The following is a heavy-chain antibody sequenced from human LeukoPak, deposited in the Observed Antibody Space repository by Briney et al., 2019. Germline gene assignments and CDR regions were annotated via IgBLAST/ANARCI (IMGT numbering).Heavy chain of an antibody. CDR3: ARGPNSNWSGLDF. CDR1: GFSFSGHW. Sequence: GGSLRLSCTASGFSFSGHWMHWARELPGKGRVWVSRISPTGSTTSYADSVKGRFTVSRDNAKNTLYLQVNNLRAEDTAVYYCARGPNSNWSGLDFWGQGTLLTVSS. V-gene: IGHV3-74*01. J-gene: IGHJ4*02. D-gene: IGHD6-6*01. CDR2: ISPTGSTT.